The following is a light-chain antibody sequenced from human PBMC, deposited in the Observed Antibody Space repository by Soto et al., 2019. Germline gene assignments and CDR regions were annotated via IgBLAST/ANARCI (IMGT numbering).Light chain of an antibody. Sequence: QSVLTQPPSASGTPGQRVTISCSGSSSNIGKNYVYWYQQLQGTAAKLLIYSVNQRPSWVPDRFSGCKSGTSASLAIGGRRSEDEADYYCAAWDDSRRGLVFGGGTQLTVL. CDR1: SSNIGKNY. V-gene: IGLV1-47*02. CDR2: SVN. J-gene: IGLJ2*01. CDR3: AAWDDSRRGLV.